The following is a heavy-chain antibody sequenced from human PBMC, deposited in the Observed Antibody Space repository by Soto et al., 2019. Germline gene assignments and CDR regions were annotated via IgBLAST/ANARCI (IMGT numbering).Heavy chain of an antibody. CDR3: ARRKPDAEYFHY. Sequence: GESLKISCEGSGYRFSSYWIAWVRQMPGKGLEWMGIIYPGDSDTRYSPSFQGQVTISADKSIDTAYLQWSSLKASDTAMYYCARRKPDAEYFHYWGQGTLVTVSS. J-gene: IGHJ1*01. V-gene: IGHV5-51*01. CDR2: IYPGDSDT. CDR1: GYRFSSYW.